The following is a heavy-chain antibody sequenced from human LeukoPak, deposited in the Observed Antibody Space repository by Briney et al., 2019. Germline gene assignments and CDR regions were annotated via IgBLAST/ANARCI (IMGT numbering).Heavy chain of an antibody. V-gene: IGHV3-33*01. CDR1: GFTFSSYG. Sequence: GRSLRLSCAASGFTFSSYGMHWVRQAPGKGLEWVAVIWYDGSNKYYADSVKGRFTISRDNSKNTLYLQMNSLRAEDTAVYYCARDRADDDSSGYIYRDFAYWGQGNLVTVSS. CDR3: ARDRADDDSSGYIYRDFAY. J-gene: IGHJ4*02. D-gene: IGHD3-22*01. CDR2: IWYDGSNK.